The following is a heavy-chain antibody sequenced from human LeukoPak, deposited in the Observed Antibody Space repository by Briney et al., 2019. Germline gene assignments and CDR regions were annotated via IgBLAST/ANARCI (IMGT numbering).Heavy chain of an antibody. CDR3: ARGGPIVVVPAARPGWFDP. Sequence: SETLSLTCTVSGGSISSSSYYWSWIRQPPGRGLEWIGEINHSGSTNYNPSLKSRVTISVDTSKNQFSPKLSSVTAADTAVYYCARGGPIVVVPAARPGWFDPWGQGTLVTVSS. CDR1: GGSISSSSYY. CDR2: INHSGST. J-gene: IGHJ5*02. D-gene: IGHD2-2*01. V-gene: IGHV4-39*07.